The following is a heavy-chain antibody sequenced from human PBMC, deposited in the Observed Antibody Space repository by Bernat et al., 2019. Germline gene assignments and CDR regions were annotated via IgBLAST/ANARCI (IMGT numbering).Heavy chain of an antibody. J-gene: IGHJ5*02. CDR2: VYSSGST. CDR1: AGSISSHNYF. Sequence: QLQLQESGPGLVKPSETLSLTCTVSAGSISSHNYFWGWIREPPGKGLEWIGSVYSSGSTYYNPSLKSRVTISVDTSKNQFSLKLSSVTAADTAVYYCARGPPMVAATNWFDPWGQGTLVTVSS. D-gene: IGHD2-15*01. V-gene: IGHV4-39*07. CDR3: ARGPPMVAATNWFDP.